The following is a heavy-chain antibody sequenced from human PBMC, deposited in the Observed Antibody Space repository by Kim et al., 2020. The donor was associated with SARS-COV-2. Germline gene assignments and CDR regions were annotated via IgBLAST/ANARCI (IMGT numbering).Heavy chain of an antibody. V-gene: IGHV3-23*01. CDR3: ATLEAGMAAAGDY. D-gene: IGHD6-13*01. CDR2: ISGSGGST. CDR1: GFTFSSYA. Sequence: GGSLRLSCAASGFTFSSYAMSWVRQASGKGLEWVSAISGSGGSTYYADSMKGRFTISRDNSKNTLYLQMNSLRAEDTAVYYCATLEAGMAAAGDYWGQGTLVTVSS. J-gene: IGHJ4*02.